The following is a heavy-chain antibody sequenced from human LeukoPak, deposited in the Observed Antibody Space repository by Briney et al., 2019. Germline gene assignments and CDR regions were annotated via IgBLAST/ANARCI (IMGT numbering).Heavy chain of an antibody. V-gene: IGHV4-39*07. J-gene: IGHJ4*02. Sequence: SETLSLTCTVSGGSISSSSYYWGWIRQPPGTGLEWIGSIYYSGSTYYNPSLKSRVTISVDTSKNQFSLKLSSVTAADTAVYYCASRRLYCSSTSCLYWGQGTLVTVSS. CDR1: GGSISSSSYY. D-gene: IGHD2-2*01. CDR3: ASRRLYCSSTSCLY. CDR2: IYYSGST.